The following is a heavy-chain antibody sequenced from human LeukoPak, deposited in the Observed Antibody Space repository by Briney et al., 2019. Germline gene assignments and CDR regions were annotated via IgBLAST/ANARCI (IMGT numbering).Heavy chain of an antibody. CDR2: TYYTGST. V-gene: IGHV4-39*01. CDR1: GGSVRSSLNY. Sequence: PSETLSLTCTVSGGSVRSSLNYWGWIRQPPGKGLEWIGNTYYTGSTYSNPTLKSRVTMSVDTSKNQFSLKLNSVTAADTAVYYCARLSKGRYFDYIFAYWGEGTLLTASS. J-gene: IGHJ4*02. D-gene: IGHD3-9*01. CDR3: ARLSKGRYFDYIFAY.